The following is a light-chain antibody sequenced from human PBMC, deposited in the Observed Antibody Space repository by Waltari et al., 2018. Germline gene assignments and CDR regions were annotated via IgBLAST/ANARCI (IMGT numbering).Light chain of an antibody. V-gene: IGKV4-1*01. CDR1: QSLSYSSNNKNY. Sequence: DIVMTQAPDSLAVSLGGGATINCQSSQSLSYSSNNKNYLAWYQQKPGQPPKVLMYWASTRESGVPDRCSGSGSGTDFTLTISSLQAEDVAVYYCQQYYSTSSTFGQGTKLEIK. CDR2: WAS. J-gene: IGKJ2*01. CDR3: QQYYSTSST.